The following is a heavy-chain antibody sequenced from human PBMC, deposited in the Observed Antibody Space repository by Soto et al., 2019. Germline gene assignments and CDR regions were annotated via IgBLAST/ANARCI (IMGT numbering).Heavy chain of an antibody. D-gene: IGHD3-3*01. CDR2: IYYSGST. CDR1: GGSISSGGYY. V-gene: IGHV4-31*03. J-gene: IGHJ4*02. CDR3: AGGIYYDFWSGYPGYFDY. Sequence: SETLSLTCTVSGGSISSGGYYCSWLRQHPGKGLEWIGYIYYSGSTYYNPSLKSRVTISVDTSKNQFSLKLSSVTAADTAVYYCAGGIYYDFWSGYPGYFDYWGQGTLVTVSS.